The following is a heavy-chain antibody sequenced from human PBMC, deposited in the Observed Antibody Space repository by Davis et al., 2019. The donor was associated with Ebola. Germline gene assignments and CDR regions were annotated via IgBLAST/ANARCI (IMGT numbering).Heavy chain of an antibody. Sequence: MPGGSLRLSCAVYGGSSSGYYWSWIRQPPGKGLEWIGEINHSGSTNYNPSLKSRVTISVDTSKNQFSLKLSSVTAADTAVYYCARGRPSPGDYVSWFDPWGQGTLVTVSS. J-gene: IGHJ5*02. V-gene: IGHV4-34*01. CDR2: INHSGST. CDR3: ARGRPSPGDYVSWFDP. CDR1: GGSSSGYY. D-gene: IGHD4-17*01.